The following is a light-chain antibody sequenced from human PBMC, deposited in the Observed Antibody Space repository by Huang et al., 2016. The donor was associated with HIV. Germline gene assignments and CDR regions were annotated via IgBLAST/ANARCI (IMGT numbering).Light chain of an antibody. V-gene: IGKV3-15*01. J-gene: IGKJ1*01. CDR2: GAS. CDR1: QSIFST. Sequence: IVMTQSPATLSVYPGERATLSCRASQSIFSTLAWYQQKPGQAPRLLIYGASTRATGVPARCSGSGSGTEFTLTISSLQSEDFAVYYCQQYNNWPRGGFGQGTRVDIK. CDR3: QQYNNWPRGG.